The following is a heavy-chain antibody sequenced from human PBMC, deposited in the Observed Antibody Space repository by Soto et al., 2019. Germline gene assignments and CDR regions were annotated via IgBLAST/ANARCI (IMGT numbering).Heavy chain of an antibody. V-gene: IGHV3-21*01. CDR2: IITSGSDI. Sequence: EVQLVESGGGLFKPGGSLRLSCAASGFTFRNYAMNWVRQAPGKGLEWVSSIITSGSDIYYADSVKGRFSISRDNTKNSLYLQMNSLRAEDTALYYCARWRYGDNYAFDYWGQGTLVTVSS. J-gene: IGHJ4*02. CDR3: ARWRYGDNYAFDY. D-gene: IGHD5-12*01. CDR1: GFTFRNYA.